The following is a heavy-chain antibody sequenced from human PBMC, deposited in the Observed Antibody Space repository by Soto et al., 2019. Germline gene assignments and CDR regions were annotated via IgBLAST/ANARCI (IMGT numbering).Heavy chain of an antibody. CDR1: GFTLSSYW. CDR2: INSDGSST. J-gene: IGHJ6*02. Sequence: GGSLRLSCAASGFTLSSYWMHWVRQAPGKGLVWVSRINSDGSSTSYADSVKGRFTISRDNAKNTLYLQMNSLRAEDTAVYYCARDTPRLWNFWSGYYVSDYYYYGMDVWGQGTTVTV. CDR3: ARDTPRLWNFWSGYYVSDYYYYGMDV. D-gene: IGHD3-3*01. V-gene: IGHV3-74*01.